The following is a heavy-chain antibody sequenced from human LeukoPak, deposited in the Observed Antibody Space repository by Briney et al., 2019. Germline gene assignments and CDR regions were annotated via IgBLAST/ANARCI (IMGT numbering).Heavy chain of an antibody. CDR2: MNPNNGKT. Sequence: ASVKVSCRASGYTFTSYDINWVRQATGQGLEWVGWMNPNNGKTGYAQKFQGRVTMTGNTSITTAYMELSSLRPDDTAVYYCARFGVGNYCYGMDVWGQGTTVIVSS. V-gene: IGHV1-8*01. J-gene: IGHJ6*02. D-gene: IGHD3-10*01. CDR3: ARFGVGNYCYGMDV. CDR1: GYTFTSYD.